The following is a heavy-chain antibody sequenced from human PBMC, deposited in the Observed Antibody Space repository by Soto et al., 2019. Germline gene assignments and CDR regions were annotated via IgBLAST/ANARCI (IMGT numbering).Heavy chain of an antibody. CDR2: IIPLLYIA. Sequence: QVQLVQSGAEVKKPGSSVKVSCKASGGPFSNDIITWVRQAPGQGLEWMGRIIPLLYIANYAQKFQGRVTITADRSTGAAYMELNSLRSEDTAVYYCARDSPIGSTFSGYDAIDYWGQGTLVTVSS. CDR3: ARDSPIGSTFSGYDAIDY. V-gene: IGHV1-69*08. J-gene: IGHJ4*02. D-gene: IGHD5-12*01. CDR1: GGPFSNDI.